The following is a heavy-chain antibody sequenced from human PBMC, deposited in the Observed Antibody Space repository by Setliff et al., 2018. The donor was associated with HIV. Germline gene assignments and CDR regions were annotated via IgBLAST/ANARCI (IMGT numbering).Heavy chain of an antibody. J-gene: IGHJ3*02. V-gene: IGHV1-69*02. D-gene: IGHD2-15*01. Sequence: SVKVSCKASGGTFSDYTVNWVRQAPRQGLEWMGRIIPIIGIENYAQKFQGRVTITADKSTSTAYMELNSLRSDDTAIYYCARSDCSSVRCYLGHAFEIWGQGTMVTVSS. CDR3: ARSDCSSVRCYLGHAFEI. CDR2: IIPIIGIE. CDR1: GGTFSDYT.